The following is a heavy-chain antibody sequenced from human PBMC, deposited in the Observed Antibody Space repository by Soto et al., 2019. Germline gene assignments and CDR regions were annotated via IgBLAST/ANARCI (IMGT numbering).Heavy chain of an antibody. Sequence: QVQLVQSGAEVKKPGSSVKVSCKASGGTFSSYAISWVRQAPAQGLEWMGGIIPIFGTANYAQKFHGIVTIAAVESASTACMGLSSLRSEDTAVYYFVRFYSSASCLDYGGLLFDYWGQGTVVTVSS. CDR1: GGTFSSYA. CDR2: IIPIFGTA. CDR3: VRFYSSASCLDYGGLLFDY. V-gene: IGHV1-69*01. J-gene: IGHJ4*02. D-gene: IGHD2-2*01.